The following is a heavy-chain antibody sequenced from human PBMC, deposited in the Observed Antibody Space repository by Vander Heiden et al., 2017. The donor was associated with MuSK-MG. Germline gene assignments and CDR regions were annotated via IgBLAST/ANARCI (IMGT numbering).Heavy chain of an antibody. CDR1: GVTFSGSA. CDR2: IRSKADSFAT. Sequence: EVQLVESGGGLVQPGGSLTLSCAASGVTFSGSAMHWVRQASGRGLEWIGRIRSKADSFATEYAASVKGRFTISRDDSRNTAYLQMTSLKPEDTAIYYCTRPRDGYNYVFDYWGQGTLVTVSS. D-gene: IGHD5-12*01. CDR3: TRPRDGYNYVFDY. V-gene: IGHV3-73*02. J-gene: IGHJ4*02.